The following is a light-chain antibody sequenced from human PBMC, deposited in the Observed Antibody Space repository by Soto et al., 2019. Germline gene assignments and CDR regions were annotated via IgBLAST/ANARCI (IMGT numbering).Light chain of an antibody. CDR1: QSVSGTY. CDR3: QQYGTLPTV. CDR2: GAS. Sequence: EIVLTQSPGTLSLSPGERATLSCRASQSVSGTYLAWYQQTPGQAPRLLIYGASSRATGIPDRFSGSGSGTDVTLTISRLEPEDFTVYYCQQYGTLPTVVAPGTKVDVK. J-gene: IGKJ3*01. V-gene: IGKV3-20*01.